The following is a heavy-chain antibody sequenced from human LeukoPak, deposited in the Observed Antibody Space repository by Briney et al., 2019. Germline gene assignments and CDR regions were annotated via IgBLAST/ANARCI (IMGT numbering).Heavy chain of an antibody. Sequence: PGGSLRLSCAASGFIFSNYYMNWVRQAPGKGLEWVSSISSTSTYIYYADSVKGRFTISRDNAKNSLYLQMNGLRAEDTAIYYCATYVQYGSDFDNWGQGTLVTVSS. J-gene: IGHJ4*02. CDR3: ATYVQYGSDFDN. V-gene: IGHV3-21*04. CDR2: ISSTSTYI. D-gene: IGHD3-16*01. CDR1: GFIFSNYY.